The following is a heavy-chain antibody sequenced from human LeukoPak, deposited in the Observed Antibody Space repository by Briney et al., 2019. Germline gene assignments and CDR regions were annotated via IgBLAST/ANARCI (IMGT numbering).Heavy chain of an antibody. D-gene: IGHD3-22*01. J-gene: IGHJ4*02. V-gene: IGHV3-7*05. Sequence: GGSLRLSCAASGFTFSSYWMTWVRQAPGKGLEWVANIKQDGSEAYYVDSVKGRFTVSRDSAKNTLYLQMNSLRAEDTAVYYCARALSSGYQLNPFDYWGQGPLVTVSS. CDR3: ARALSSGYQLNPFDY. CDR2: IKQDGSEA. CDR1: GFTFSSYW.